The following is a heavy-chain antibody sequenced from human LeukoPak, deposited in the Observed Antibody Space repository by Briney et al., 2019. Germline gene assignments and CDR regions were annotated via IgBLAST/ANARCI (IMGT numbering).Heavy chain of an antibody. J-gene: IGHJ4*02. Sequence: PGESLKISCKGSGYSFTNYWIGWVRQMSGKDMEWMGIIYPGDSDTRYSPSFQGQVTISADKSISTAYLQWSSLKASDTAMYYCARQGYSSADYWGQGTLVTVSS. CDR3: ARQGYSSADY. V-gene: IGHV5-51*01. D-gene: IGHD6-19*01. CDR1: GYSFTNYW. CDR2: IYPGDSDT.